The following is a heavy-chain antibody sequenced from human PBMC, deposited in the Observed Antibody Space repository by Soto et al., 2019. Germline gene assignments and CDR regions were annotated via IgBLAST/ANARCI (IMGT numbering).Heavy chain of an antibody. Sequence: PGESLKISCKGSGYSFTSYWISWVRQMPGKGLEWMGRIDPSDSYTNYSPSFQGHVTISADKSICTAYLQWSSLKASDTVMFYCARLQAAAGDNDLTFDYWGQGTLVTVSS. CDR1: GYSFTSYW. D-gene: IGHD6-13*01. CDR3: ARLQAAAGDNDLTFDY. V-gene: IGHV5-10-1*01. J-gene: IGHJ4*02. CDR2: IDPSDSYT.